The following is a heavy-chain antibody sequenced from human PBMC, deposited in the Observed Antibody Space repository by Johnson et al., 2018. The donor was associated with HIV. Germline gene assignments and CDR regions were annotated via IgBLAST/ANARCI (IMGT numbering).Heavy chain of an antibody. CDR3: AKQNSRWFADALDI. Sequence: VKLVESGGGLVQPGGSLRLSCAASGFTFSSYAINWVRQAPGKGLEWVSGISGSGGSTYYADSVKGRFTISRDNSKNTLYLQMNSLRAEDTAVYYCAKQNSRWFADALDIWGQGTMVTVSS. CDR2: ISGSGGST. J-gene: IGHJ3*02. V-gene: IGHV3-23*04. D-gene: IGHD6-13*01. CDR1: GFTFSSYA.